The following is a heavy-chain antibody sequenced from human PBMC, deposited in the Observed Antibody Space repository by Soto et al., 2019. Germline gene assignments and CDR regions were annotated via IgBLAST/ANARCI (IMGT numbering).Heavy chain of an antibody. V-gene: IGHV1-69*06. CDR1: GRTFTSYA. CDR3: ARWSTASFDY. D-gene: IGHD2-8*02. CDR2: IILICVTA. Sequence: ASVKVSCKASGRTFTSYALSWVRQAPGQGLAWMGGIILICVTANYAQKFQGRVTITADKSTSTAYMELSSLRPEDPAVYYGARWSTASFDYWGQGTLVTVCS. J-gene: IGHJ4*02.